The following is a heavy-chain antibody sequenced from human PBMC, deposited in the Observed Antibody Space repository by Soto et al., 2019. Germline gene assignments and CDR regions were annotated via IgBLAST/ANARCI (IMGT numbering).Heavy chain of an antibody. D-gene: IGHD2-2*01. CDR2: IYYSGST. J-gene: IGHJ6*02. V-gene: IGHV4-30-4*01. Sequence: QVQLQESGPGLVKPSQTLSLTCTVSGGSISSGDYYWSWIRQPPGKGLEWIVYIYYSGSTYYNPSFKSRVTISVDTSKNQYSLKLSSVTAADTAVYYCARVSKDIVLVPAADYYYYGMDVWGQGTTVTVSS. CDR1: GGSISSGDYY. CDR3: ARVSKDIVLVPAADYYYYGMDV.